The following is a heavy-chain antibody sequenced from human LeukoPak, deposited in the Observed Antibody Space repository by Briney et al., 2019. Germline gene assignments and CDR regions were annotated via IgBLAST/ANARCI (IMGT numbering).Heavy chain of an antibody. CDR2: IRYGGSHK. Sequence: GGSLRLSCATSGFTFSNYGMHWVRQAPGKGLEWVAFIRYGGSHKYYADSVKGRFTISRDNFKNTLFLQMNSLRAEDTAVYYCAKEASRGSSFAYTPIEKPYYLDYWGQGTLVTVSS. D-gene: IGHD5-18*01. CDR1: GFTFSNYG. J-gene: IGHJ4*02. V-gene: IGHV3-30*02. CDR3: AKEASRGSSFAYTPIEKPYYLDY.